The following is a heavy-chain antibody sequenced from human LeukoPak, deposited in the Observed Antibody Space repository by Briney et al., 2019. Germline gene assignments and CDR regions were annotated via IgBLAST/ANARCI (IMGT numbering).Heavy chain of an antibody. CDR1: GGSFSGYY. CDR2: IHHSGST. J-gene: IGHJ6*02. V-gene: IGHV4-34*01. Sequence: PSETLSLTCAVYGGSFSGYYWSWIRQPPGKGLEWIGEIHHSGSTNYNPSLKSRVTISVDTSKNQFSLKLSSVTAADTAVYYCARDWYYDDYYGMDVWGQGTTVTVSS. CDR3: ARDWYYDDYYGMDV. D-gene: IGHD3-16*01.